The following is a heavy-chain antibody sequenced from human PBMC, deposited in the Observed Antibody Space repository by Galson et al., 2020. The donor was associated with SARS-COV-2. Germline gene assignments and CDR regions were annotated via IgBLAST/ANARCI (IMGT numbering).Heavy chain of an antibody. J-gene: IGHJ4*02. CDR2: IYPTETG. Sequence: ASETLSLTCSVSGDSIASSYWSWIRQPAGKGLEWIGRIYPTETGNYNPSLKSRVTMSVDTSKHQFSLKLSSVTAADTAVYYCARNLLWFGTYYYFDYWGQGTLVTVSS. CDR1: GDSIASSY. CDR3: ARNLLWFGTYYYFDY. D-gene: IGHD3-10*01. V-gene: IGHV4-4*07.